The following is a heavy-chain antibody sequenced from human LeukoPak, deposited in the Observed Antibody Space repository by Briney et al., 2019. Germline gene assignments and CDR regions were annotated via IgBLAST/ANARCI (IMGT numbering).Heavy chain of an antibody. V-gene: IGHV4-30-4*01. CDR1: GGSISSGDYC. CDR3: ARNYYDSSGYYDY. D-gene: IGHD3-22*01. Sequence: SETLSLTCTVSGGSISSGDYCWSWIRQPPGKGLEWIGYIYYSGSTYYNPSLKSRVTISVDTSKNQFSLKLSSVTAADTAVYYCARNYYDSSGYYDYWGQGTPVTVSS. CDR2: IYYSGST. J-gene: IGHJ4*02.